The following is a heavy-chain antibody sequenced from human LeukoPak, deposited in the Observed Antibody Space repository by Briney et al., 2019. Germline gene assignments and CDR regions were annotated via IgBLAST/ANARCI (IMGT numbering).Heavy chain of an antibody. CDR3: ARDLNYYDSSGYGR. D-gene: IGHD3-22*01. CDR2: IYSGGSP. V-gene: IGHV3-53*01. Sequence: GGSLRLSCAASGFTFSTNYMSWVRQAPGKGLEWVSVIYSGGSPYYADSVKGRFTISRDNSKNTLYLQMNSLRAEDTAVYYCARDLNYYDSSGYGRWGQGTLVTVSS. CDR1: GFTFSTNY. J-gene: IGHJ4*02.